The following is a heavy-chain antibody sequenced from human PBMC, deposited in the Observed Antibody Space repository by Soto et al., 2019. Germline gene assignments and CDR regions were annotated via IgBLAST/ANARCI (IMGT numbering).Heavy chain of an antibody. Sequence: QVQLQASGPGLVKPSQTLSLTCTVSGGSISSGGYYWSWIRQHPGKGLAWIGYIYYSGSTYYHPSLKSRVTISVDTSKSQFSLKLSSVTAADTAVYYCARENGFRGADAFDIWGQGTMVTVSS. J-gene: IGHJ3*02. V-gene: IGHV4-31*03. CDR2: IYYSGST. D-gene: IGHD2-8*01. CDR3: ARENGFRGADAFDI. CDR1: GGSISSGGYY.